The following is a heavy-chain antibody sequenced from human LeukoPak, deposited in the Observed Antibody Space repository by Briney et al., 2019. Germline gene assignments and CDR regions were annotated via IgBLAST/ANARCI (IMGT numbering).Heavy chain of an antibody. CDR2: ISAYNGNT. CDR1: GYTFTSYG. D-gene: IGHD3-22*01. CDR3: AGVTGSYYDSSGPPGD. Sequence: ASVKVSCRASGYTFTSYGISWVRQAPGQGLEWMGWISAYNGNTNYAQKLQGRVTMTTDTSTSTAYMELRSLRSDDTAVYYCAGVTGSYYDSSGPPGDWGQGTMVTVSS. V-gene: IGHV1-18*01. J-gene: IGHJ3*01.